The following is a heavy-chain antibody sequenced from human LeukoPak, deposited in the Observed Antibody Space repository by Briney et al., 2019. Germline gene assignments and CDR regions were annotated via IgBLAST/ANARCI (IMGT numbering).Heavy chain of an antibody. CDR3: ARDGYSSSWYEPESFDY. CDR1: GGTFSSYA. J-gene: IGHJ4*02. V-gene: IGHV1-69*13. D-gene: IGHD6-13*01. Sequence: SVKVSCKASGGTFSSYAISWVRQAPGQGLEWMGGIIPIFGTANYAQKFQGRVTITADESTSTAYMELRSLRSDDTAVYYCARDGYSSSWYEPESFDYWGQGTLVTVSS. CDR2: IIPIFGTA.